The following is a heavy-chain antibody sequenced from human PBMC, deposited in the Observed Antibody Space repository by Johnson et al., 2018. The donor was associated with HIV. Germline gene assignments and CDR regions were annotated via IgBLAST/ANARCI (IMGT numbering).Heavy chain of an antibody. CDR1: GFTFDDYA. Sequence: VQLVESGGGVVQPGRSLRLSCAASGFTFDDYAIHWVRQIPGKGLEWISGLSWNGGTIGYADSVKGRFTISRDNAKSSLYLQMDSLRPEDTAFYFCARDKLGSKIEFSFYAFDMWGQGTLVTVSS. CDR3: ARDKLGSKIEFSFYAFDM. CDR2: LSWNGGTI. J-gene: IGHJ3*02. V-gene: IGHV3-9*01. D-gene: IGHD2-15*01.